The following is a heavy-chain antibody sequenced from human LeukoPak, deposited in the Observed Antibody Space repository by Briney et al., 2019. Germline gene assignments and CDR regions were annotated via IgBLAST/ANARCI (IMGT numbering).Heavy chain of an antibody. J-gene: IGHJ5*02. CDR2: MSPNSGNT. CDR3: SRGRYSYGREGWFDP. D-gene: IGHD5-18*01. CDR1: GYTFTSYD. Sequence: ASVKLSCKASGYTFTSYDIYWVRQAPRHPREWMGWMSPNSGNTDYAQKFQGRVTMTRNTTISTSYMELSSLGSEDTAEYYCSRGRYSYGREGWFDPWGQGTLVTVSS. V-gene: IGHV1-8*01.